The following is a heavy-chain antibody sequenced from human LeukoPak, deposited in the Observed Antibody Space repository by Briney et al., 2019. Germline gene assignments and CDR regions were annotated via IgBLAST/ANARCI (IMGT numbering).Heavy chain of an antibody. V-gene: IGHV4-31*03. CDR3: ARGSDLPFDS. Sequence: SETLSLTCTVSGGSISSGGYYWSWIRQHPGKGLEWIGYKYYGGSTYYNPSLKSRVTISVDMSKNQFSLKLTSVTAADTAVYYCARGSDLPFDSWGQGTLVTVSS. CDR2: KYYGGST. D-gene: IGHD2-21*02. CDR1: GGSISSGGYY. J-gene: IGHJ4*02.